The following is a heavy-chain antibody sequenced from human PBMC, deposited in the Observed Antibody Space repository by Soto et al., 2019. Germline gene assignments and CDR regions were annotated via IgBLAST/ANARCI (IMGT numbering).Heavy chain of an antibody. CDR2: IYHSGGG. Sequence: PSETLSLTCSVYGVSVISGGHYWNWIRQFPGKGLEWIGYIYHSGGGYYNPSLKSRASMSVDTSKNEFSLRLASVTAADTAVYFCASDPAAPVARQSFLYWGPGVLVSLSS. D-gene: IGHD2-2*01. V-gene: IGHV4-31*03. CDR1: GVSVISGGHY. CDR3: ASDPAAPVARQSFLY. J-gene: IGHJ4*02.